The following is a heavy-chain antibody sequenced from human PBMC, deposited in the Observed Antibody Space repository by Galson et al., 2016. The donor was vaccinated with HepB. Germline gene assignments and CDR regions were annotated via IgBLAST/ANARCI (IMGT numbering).Heavy chain of an antibody. Sequence: SCKASGYTFTSYAMHWVRQAPGQRLEWMGWINAGNGNTKYSQKFQGRVTITRDTSASTAYMKLSSLRSEDTAVYYCARAPIMITFGGVIVRVAPGDYWGQGTLVTVSS. CDR3: ARAPIMITFGGVIVRVAPGDY. CDR2: INAGNGNT. J-gene: IGHJ4*02. CDR1: GYTFTSYA. D-gene: IGHD3-16*02. V-gene: IGHV1-3*01.